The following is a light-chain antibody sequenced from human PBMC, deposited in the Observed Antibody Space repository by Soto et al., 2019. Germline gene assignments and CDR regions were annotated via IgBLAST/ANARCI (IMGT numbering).Light chain of an antibody. CDR2: GSS. V-gene: IGKV3D-15*01. CDR1: ENVGTN. CDR3: QQYNNWGLS. Sequence: IVLTQSPATLSVSPGERVTLSCRARENVGTNLAWYQQRPGQPPRPLIYGSSTRATGISATFSGSGSRTEFTLTISSLQSEDSAVYYCQQYNNWGLSFGGGTRVEIK. J-gene: IGKJ4*01.